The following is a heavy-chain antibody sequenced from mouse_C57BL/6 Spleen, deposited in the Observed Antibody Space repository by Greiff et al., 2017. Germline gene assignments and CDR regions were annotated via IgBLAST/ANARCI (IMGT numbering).Heavy chain of an antibody. CDR1: GFTFSDYG. Sequence: EVQRVESGGGLVKPGGSLKLSCAASGFTFSDYGMHWVRQAPEKGLEWVAYISSGSSTIYYADTVKGRFTISRDNAKNTLFLQMTSLRSGDTAMYYCARDSSGPWFAYWGQGTLVTVSA. V-gene: IGHV5-17*01. CDR2: ISSGSSTI. D-gene: IGHD3-2*02. CDR3: ARDSSGPWFAY. J-gene: IGHJ3*01.